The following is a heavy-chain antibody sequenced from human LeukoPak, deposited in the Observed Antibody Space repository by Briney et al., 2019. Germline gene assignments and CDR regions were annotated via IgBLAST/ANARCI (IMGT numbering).Heavy chain of an antibody. V-gene: IGHV4-59*11. Sequence: PSETLSLTCTVSGASIRSHYWSWIRQPPGKGLEWIGYMYYSGNSNYNPALKSRVTISVDTSKNQFSLKMISVTPADTAVYYCARATTGYSYGFQHWGQGTLVTVSS. CDR3: ARATTGYSYGFQH. J-gene: IGHJ1*01. CDR1: GASIRSHY. D-gene: IGHD5-18*01. CDR2: MYYSGNS.